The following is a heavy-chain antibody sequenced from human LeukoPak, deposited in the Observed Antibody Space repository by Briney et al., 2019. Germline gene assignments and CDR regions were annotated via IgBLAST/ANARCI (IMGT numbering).Heavy chain of an antibody. D-gene: IGHD3/OR15-3a*01. V-gene: IGHV4-4*02. CDR3: ASADFRPHDAFDI. J-gene: IGHJ3*02. CDR1: GGSISSSNW. CDR2: IYHSGST. Sequence: SETLSLTCAVPGGSISSSNWWSWVRQPPGKGLEWIGEIYHSGSTNYNPSLKSQVTISVDKSKNQFSLKLSSVTAADTAVYYCASADFRPHDAFDIWGQGTMVTVSS.